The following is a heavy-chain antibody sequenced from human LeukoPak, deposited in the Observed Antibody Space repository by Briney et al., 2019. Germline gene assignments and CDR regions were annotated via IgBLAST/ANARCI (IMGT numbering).Heavy chain of an antibody. V-gene: IGHV1-69*13. CDR2: IIPIFGTA. J-gene: IGHJ4*02. CDR1: GGTFSSYA. D-gene: IGHD4-17*01. Sequence: GASVKVSCKASGGTFSSYAISWVRQAPGQGLEWMGGIIPIFGTANYAQKFQGRVTITADESTSTAYMELSSLRSEDTAVYYCARNDYGDYVGEYYFDYWGQGTLVTVSS. CDR3: ARNDYGDYVGEYYFDY.